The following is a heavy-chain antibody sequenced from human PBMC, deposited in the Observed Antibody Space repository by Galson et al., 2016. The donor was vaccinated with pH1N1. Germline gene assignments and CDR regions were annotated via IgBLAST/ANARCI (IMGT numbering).Heavy chain of an antibody. J-gene: IGHJ4*02. CDR1: GYTFTTYW. D-gene: IGHD5-24*01. V-gene: IGHV5-51*03. CDR2: VYPPDSDT. Sequence: QSGAEVKKAGESLKISCKGSGYTFTTYWIAWVRQIPGKGLEWMGIVYPPDSDTRYSPSLEGQVTISADKSISTASLQWSSLKASDTAVYYCARLIGGGYNIREFDYWRQGTQVTVSS. CDR3: ARLIGGGYNIREFDY.